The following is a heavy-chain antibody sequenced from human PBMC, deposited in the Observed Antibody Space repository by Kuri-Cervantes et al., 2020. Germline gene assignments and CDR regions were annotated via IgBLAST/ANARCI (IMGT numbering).Heavy chain of an antibody. CDR1: GGSISSYY. J-gene: IGHJ2*01. V-gene: IGHV4-59*12. CDR2: IYYSGST. Sequence: SETLSLTCTVSGGSISSYYWNWIRQPPGKGLEWIGYIYYSGSTNYNPSLKSRVTISVDTSKNQVSLRLTSVTAADTAVYYCARGWRGRSTSVTHYTRYFDLWGRGTLVTVSS. CDR3: ARGWRGRSTSVTHYTRYFDL. D-gene: IGHD4-17*01.